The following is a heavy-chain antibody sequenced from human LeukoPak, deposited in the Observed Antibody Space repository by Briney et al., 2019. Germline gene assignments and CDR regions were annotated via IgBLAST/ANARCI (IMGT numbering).Heavy chain of an antibody. CDR1: GFTFSSYW. Sequence: PGGSLRLSCAASGFTFSSYWMHWVRQAPGEGLVWVSRINSDGSSTSYADAVRGRFTIHRDNAKNTLDTTMNSLRAEDTAVYYCARDGIGYSNYLDYWGQGTLVTVSS. CDR2: INSDGSST. D-gene: IGHD4-11*01. CDR3: ARDGIGYSNYLDY. V-gene: IGHV3-74*01. J-gene: IGHJ4*02.